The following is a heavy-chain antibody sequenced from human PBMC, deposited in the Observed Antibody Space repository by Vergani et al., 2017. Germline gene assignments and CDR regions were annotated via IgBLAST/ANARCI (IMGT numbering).Heavy chain of an antibody. Sequence: QVQLVQSGAEVGKPGASVKISCKASGYTFTSYGISWVRQAPGQGLEWMGWISAYNGNTNYAQKLQGRVTMTTDTSTSTAYMELRSLRSDDTAVYYCARNKWYCSSTSCYTDDFDYWGQGTLVTVSS. CDR1: GYTFTSYG. CDR3: ARNKWYCSSTSCYTDDFDY. V-gene: IGHV1-18*01. J-gene: IGHJ4*02. CDR2: ISAYNGNT. D-gene: IGHD2-2*02.